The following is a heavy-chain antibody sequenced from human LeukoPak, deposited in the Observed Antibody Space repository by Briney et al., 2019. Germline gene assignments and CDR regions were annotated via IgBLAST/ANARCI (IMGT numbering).Heavy chain of an antibody. CDR1: GLTFSSYV. CDR2: VSYDGSNK. J-gene: IGHJ1*01. V-gene: IGHV3-30*04. Sequence: GGSLRLSCAASGLTFSSYVMHWVRQAPGKGLEWVAVVSYDGSNKYYADSVKGRFTISRDNAKNTLSLQMNSLRAEDTGVYYCARAPSEIGGYYPEYFRHWGQGTLVTVSS. D-gene: IGHD3-22*01. CDR3: ARAPSEIGGYYPEYFRH.